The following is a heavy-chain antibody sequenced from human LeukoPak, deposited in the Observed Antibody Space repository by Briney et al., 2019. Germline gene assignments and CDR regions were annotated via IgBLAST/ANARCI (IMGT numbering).Heavy chain of an antibody. CDR2: ISYDGSNK. Sequence: GGSLRLSCAASGFTFSSYAMHWVRQAPGKGLEWVAVISYDGSNKYYADSVKGRFTISRDNSKNTLYLQMNSLRAEDTAVYYCAKGSLSYSSSWYYYYYYGMDVWGQGTTVSVSS. J-gene: IGHJ6*02. CDR1: GFTFSSYA. D-gene: IGHD6-13*01. CDR3: AKGSLSYSSSWYYYYYYGMDV. V-gene: IGHV3-30-3*01.